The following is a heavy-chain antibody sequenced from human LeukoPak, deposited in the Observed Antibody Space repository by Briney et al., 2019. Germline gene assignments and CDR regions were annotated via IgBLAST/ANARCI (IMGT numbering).Heavy chain of an antibody. CDR3: AKEWYSGSYALDY. Sequence: GGSLRLSCAASGFTFGSYGMHWVRQAPGKGLEWVAFIRYDGSNKYYADSVKGRFTISRDNSKNTLYLQMNSLRAEDTAVYYCAKEWYSGSYALDYWGQGTLVTVSS. CDR1: GFTFGSYG. V-gene: IGHV3-30*02. CDR2: IRYDGSNK. J-gene: IGHJ4*02. D-gene: IGHD1-26*01.